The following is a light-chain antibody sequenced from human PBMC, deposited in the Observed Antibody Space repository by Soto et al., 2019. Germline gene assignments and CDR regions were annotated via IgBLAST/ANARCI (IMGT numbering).Light chain of an antibody. CDR1: QSPLHANGYNY. CDR2: LGS. CDR3: VQPLHSPFT. V-gene: IGKV2-28*01. J-gene: IGKJ3*01. Sequence: DIVMTQSPLSLPVAPGEPASVSCRSSQSPLHANGYNYLDWYLQKPGQSPQLLIYLGSNRASGVPDRFSGSGSGTDFTLKISRVEAEDVGVYYCVQPLHSPFTFGPGTKVDIK.